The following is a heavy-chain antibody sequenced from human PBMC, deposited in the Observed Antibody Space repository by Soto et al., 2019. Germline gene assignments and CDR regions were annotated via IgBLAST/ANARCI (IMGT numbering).Heavy chain of an antibody. CDR2: ISSSGSTI. Sequence: EVQLVESGGGLVQPGGSLRLSCAASGFTFSSYEMNWVRQAPGKGLERVSYISSSGSTIYYADSVKGRFTTSGDNAKNSLYMQRNSLSAADTAVYYCERTGSGFDYWGQGTLVTVSS. CDR3: ERTGSGFDY. CDR1: GFTFSSYE. J-gene: IGHJ4*02. V-gene: IGHV3-48*03. D-gene: IGHD1-1*01.